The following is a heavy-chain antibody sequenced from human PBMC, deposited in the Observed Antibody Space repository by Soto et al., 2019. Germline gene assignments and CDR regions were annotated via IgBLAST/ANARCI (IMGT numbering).Heavy chain of an antibody. Sequence: EEQLLESGGGLVQPGGSLRLSCAASGFTFSRYAMTWVRQAAGQGLEWVSTIISTGGTTYYADSVKGRFTSSRDNSKNTLYLQMNSLRAEDTAVYYCAKVYGDYYHAFPMWGQGTMVTVSS. CDR3: AKVYGDYYHAFPM. J-gene: IGHJ3*02. CDR2: IISTGGTT. D-gene: IGHD4-17*01. CDR1: GFTFSRYA. V-gene: IGHV3-23*01.